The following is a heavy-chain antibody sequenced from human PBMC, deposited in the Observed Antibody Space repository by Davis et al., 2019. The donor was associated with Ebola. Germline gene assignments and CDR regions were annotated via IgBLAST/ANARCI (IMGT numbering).Heavy chain of an antibody. J-gene: IGHJ3*02. Sequence: GESLKISCAASGFTFSNYAMNWVRQAPGKGLEWVAIISYDETDKLYADSVKGRFTISRDNSKNTLYLQMNSLRAEDTAVYYCARLDTYDSSGYYHPFAFDIWGQGTMVTVSS. CDR1: GFTFSNYA. V-gene: IGHV3-30*04. D-gene: IGHD3-22*01. CDR2: ISYDETDK. CDR3: ARLDTYDSSGYYHPFAFDI.